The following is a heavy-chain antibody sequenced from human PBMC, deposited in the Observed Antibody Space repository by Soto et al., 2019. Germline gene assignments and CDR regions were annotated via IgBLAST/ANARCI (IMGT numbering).Heavy chain of an antibody. CDR2: ISGGGNRI. D-gene: IGHD1-1*01. CDR1: GFTFSSYA. V-gene: IGHV3-23*01. J-gene: IGHJ4*02. Sequence: EVQLLESGGGLVQPGGSLRLSCAASGFTFSSYAMSWVRRAPGKGLEWVSVISGGGNRIYYADSVKGRFTISRDNSKNTLYLQMNSLRDEDTAIYYCAKERRLERGDFDYWGQGTLVTVSS. CDR3: AKERRLERGDFDY.